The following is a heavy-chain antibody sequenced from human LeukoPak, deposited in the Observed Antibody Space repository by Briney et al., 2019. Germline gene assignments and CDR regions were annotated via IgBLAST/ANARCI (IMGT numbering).Heavy chain of an antibody. V-gene: IGHV3-30*12. CDR1: GFTFSSYG. Sequence: AGGSLRLSCAASGFTFSSYGMHWVRQAPGKGLEWVAVISYDGSNKYYADSVKGRFTISRDNSKNTLYLQMNSLRADDTAVYYCAMKAVPRPRLYDAFDFWGQGTVVTVSS. J-gene: IGHJ3*01. D-gene: IGHD2-2*02. CDR2: ISYDGSNK. CDR3: AMKAVPRPRLYDAFDF.